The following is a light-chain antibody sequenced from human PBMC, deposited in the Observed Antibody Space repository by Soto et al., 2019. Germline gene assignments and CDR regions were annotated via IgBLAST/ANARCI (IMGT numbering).Light chain of an antibody. J-gene: IGKJ5*01. CDR3: QHYVERSPIT. CDR1: QSVSSSH. CDR2: GAS. Sequence: EIVLTQSPVTLSLSPGERATLSCRASQSVSSSHLAWYQHNPGQAPRLLISGASSRATGILDRFSGSGSGTDFTLTISRLEPEDFALYYCQHYVERSPITFGQGTRLEIK. V-gene: IGKV3-20*01.